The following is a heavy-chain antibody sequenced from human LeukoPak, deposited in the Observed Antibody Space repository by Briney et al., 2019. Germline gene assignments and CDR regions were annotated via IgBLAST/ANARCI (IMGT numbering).Heavy chain of an antibody. CDR2: IKGDGSST. Sequence: GGSLRLSCAASGFTFSSYWMHWVRHTPGKGLVWVSRIKGDGSSTSYADSVKGRFTISRDNSKNTLYLQMNSLRAEDTAVYYCAQGRYFDWLSKDYFDYWGQGTLVTVSS. D-gene: IGHD3-9*01. CDR3: AQGRYFDWLSKDYFDY. CDR1: GFTFSSYW. V-gene: IGHV3-74*01. J-gene: IGHJ4*02.